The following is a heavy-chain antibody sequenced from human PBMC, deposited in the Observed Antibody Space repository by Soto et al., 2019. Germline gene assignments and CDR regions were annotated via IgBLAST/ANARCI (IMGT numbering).Heavy chain of an antibody. CDR2: IYYSGST. J-gene: IGHJ5*02. V-gene: IGHV4-59*01. Sequence: SETLSLTCTVSGGSISSYYWSWIRQPPGKGPEWIGYIYYSGSTNYNPSLKSRVTISVDTSKNQFSLKLSSVTAADTAVYYCARDHLAAGTWWFDPWGQGTLVTVSS. CDR3: ARDHLAAGTWWFDP. CDR1: GGSISSYY. D-gene: IGHD6-13*01.